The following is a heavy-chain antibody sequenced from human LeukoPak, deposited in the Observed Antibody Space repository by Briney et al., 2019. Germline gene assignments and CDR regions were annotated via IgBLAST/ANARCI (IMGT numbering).Heavy chain of an antibody. CDR3: AKDGGGGLGGEDMWELLIYAFDY. V-gene: IGHV3-23*01. D-gene: IGHD1-26*01. CDR2: ISGSGGST. J-gene: IGHJ4*02. CDR1: GFTFSSYS. Sequence: TGGSLRLSCAGSGFTFSSYSMNWLRQAPGKGLEWVSAISGSGGSTYYADSVKGRFTISRDNSKNTLYLQMNSLRAEDTAVYYCAKDGGGGLGGEDMWELLIYAFDYWGQGTLVTVSS.